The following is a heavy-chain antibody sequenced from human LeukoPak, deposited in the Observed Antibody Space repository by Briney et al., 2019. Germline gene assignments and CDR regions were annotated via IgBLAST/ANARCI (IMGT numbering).Heavy chain of an antibody. CDR2: ISSSGSTI. CDR1: GFTFSSYE. D-gene: IGHD5-12*01. CDR3: ARGLGGYDQFFDY. V-gene: IGHV3-48*03. J-gene: IGHJ4*02. Sequence: PGGSLRLSCAASGFTFSSYEMNWVRQAPGKGLEWVSYISSSGSTIYYADSVKGRLTISRDNAKNSLYLQMNSLRAEHTAVYYCARGLGGYDQFFDYWGQGTLVTVSS.